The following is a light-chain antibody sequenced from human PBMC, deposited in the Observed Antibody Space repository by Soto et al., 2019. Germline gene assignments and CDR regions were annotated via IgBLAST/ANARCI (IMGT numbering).Light chain of an antibody. Sequence: EIVMTQSPATLSASPGERATLSCRASQTVSSNLAWYQQKPDQAPTLLIYGASTRATGIPARFSGSGSGTEFTLTISSLQSEDFAVYYCQQYNNWPPFTFGQGTRLEIK. CDR2: GAS. CDR3: QQYNNWPPFT. CDR1: QTVSSN. V-gene: IGKV3-15*01. J-gene: IGKJ5*01.